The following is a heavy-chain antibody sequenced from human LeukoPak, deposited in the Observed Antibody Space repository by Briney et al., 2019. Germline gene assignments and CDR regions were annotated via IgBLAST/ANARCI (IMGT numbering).Heavy chain of an antibody. D-gene: IGHD1-26*01. CDR3: ARGLREWELLGVSNFDY. CDR2: ISYDGSNK. J-gene: IGHJ4*02. V-gene: IGHV3-30-3*01. CDR1: GFTFSSYA. Sequence: GGPLRLSCAASGFTFSSYAMHWVRQAPGKGLEWVAVISYDGSNKYYADSVKGRFTISRDNSKNTLYLQMNSLRAEDTAVYYCARGLREWELLGVSNFDYWGQGTLVTVSS.